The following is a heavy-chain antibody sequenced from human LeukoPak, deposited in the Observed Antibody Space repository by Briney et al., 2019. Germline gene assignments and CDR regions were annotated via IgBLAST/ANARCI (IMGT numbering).Heavy chain of an antibody. CDR1: GFSFNNYA. CDR3: VKGDFGVWYFDY. CDR2: ISGSGGLT. V-gene: IGHV3-23*01. D-gene: IGHD3-3*01. J-gene: IGHJ4*02. Sequence: GGSLRLSCAVSGFSFNNYAMSWVRQAPGKGLEWVSGISGSGGLTYYVDSVKGRFTISRDNSKNTLYLQMNSLRADDTAVYYCVKGDFGVWYFDYWGQGTLVTVSS.